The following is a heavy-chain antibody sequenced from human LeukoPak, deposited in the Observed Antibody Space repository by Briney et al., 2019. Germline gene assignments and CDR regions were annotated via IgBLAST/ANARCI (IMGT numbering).Heavy chain of an antibody. V-gene: IGHV3-74*01. J-gene: IGHJ4*02. CDR2: INSDGGST. CDR1: GFTFSSYW. D-gene: IGHD2-21*01. Sequence: TGGSLRLSCAASGFTFSSYWMHWVRQAPGKGLVWVSRINSDGGSTTYADSVKGRFTISRDNAKNTLYLQMNSLRAEDTAVYYCARETEGDDYWGQGTLVTVSA. CDR3: ARETEGDDY.